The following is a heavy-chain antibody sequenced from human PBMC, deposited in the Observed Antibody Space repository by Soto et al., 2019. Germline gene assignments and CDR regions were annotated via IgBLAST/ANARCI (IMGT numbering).Heavy chain of an antibody. Sequence: PSETLSLTCAVYGGSFSGYYWSWIRQPPGKGLEWIAEINHSGSTNYNPSLKSRVTISVDTSKNQFSLKLSSVTAADTAVYYCARIVHPSYYYDSSGSPEFDYWGQGTLVTVSS. CDR2: INHSGST. V-gene: IGHV4-34*01. CDR3: ARIVHPSYYYDSSGSPEFDY. CDR1: GGSFSGYY. D-gene: IGHD3-22*01. J-gene: IGHJ4*02.